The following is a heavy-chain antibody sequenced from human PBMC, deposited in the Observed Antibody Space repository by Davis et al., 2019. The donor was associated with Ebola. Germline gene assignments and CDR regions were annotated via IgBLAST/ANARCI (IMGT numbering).Heavy chain of an antibody. V-gene: IGHV3-53*01. CDR1: GFTVSSNY. CDR3: ARAGAARPHYYYYGMDV. CDR2: ISGSGGST. D-gene: IGHD6-6*01. J-gene: IGHJ6*02. Sequence: GGSLRLSCAASGFTVSSNYMSWVRQAPGKGLEWVSAISGSGGSTYYADSVKGRFTISRDNSKNTLYLQMNSLRAEDTAVYYCARAGAARPHYYYYGMDVWGQGTTVSVSS.